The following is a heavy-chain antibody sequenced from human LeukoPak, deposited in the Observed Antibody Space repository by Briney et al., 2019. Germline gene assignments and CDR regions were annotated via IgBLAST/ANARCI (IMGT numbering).Heavy chain of an antibody. CDR1: GFTFSNRA. V-gene: IGHV3-23*01. CDR2: ISGSGDGT. J-gene: IGHJ6*02. Sequence: GGSLRLSCAASGFTFSNRAMSWVRQAPGKGLEWVSAISGSGDGTYYADSVKGRFTISRDNSMNAVYLQMNSLRAEDTAVFYCAKYRRSGTNCYPRGHYYYGMDVWGQGTTVTVS. CDR3: AKYRRSGTNCYPRGHYYYGMDV. D-gene: IGHD2-15*01.